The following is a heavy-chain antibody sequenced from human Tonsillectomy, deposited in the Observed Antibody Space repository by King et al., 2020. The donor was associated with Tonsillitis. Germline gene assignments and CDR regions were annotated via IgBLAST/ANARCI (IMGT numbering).Heavy chain of an antibody. CDR1: GFTFSSYA. CDR3: AKDLYYYDSSGYPYFDY. J-gene: IGHJ4*02. Sequence: EVQLVESGGGLVQPGGSLRLSCAASGFTFSSYAMSWVRQAPGKGLEWVSGISGSGGSTYSADSVKGRFTISRDNSKNTLYLQMNSLRAEDTAVYYCAKDLYYYDSSGYPYFDYWGQGTLVTVSS. CDR2: ISGSGGST. V-gene: IGHV3-23*04. D-gene: IGHD3-22*01.